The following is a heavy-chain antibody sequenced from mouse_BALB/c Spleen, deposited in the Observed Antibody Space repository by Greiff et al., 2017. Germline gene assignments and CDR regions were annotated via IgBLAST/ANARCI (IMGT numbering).Heavy chain of an antibody. CDR2: ISYSGST. CDR1: GYSITSDYA. V-gene: IGHV3-2*02. CDR3: ARHYYGSPHYFDY. D-gene: IGHD1-1*01. Sequence: DVQLQESGPGLVKPSQSLSLTCTVTGYSITSDYAWNWIRQFPGNKLEWMGYISYSGSTSYNPSLKSRISITRDTSKNQFFLQLNSVTTEDTATYYCARHYYGSPHYFDYWGQGTTLTVSS. J-gene: IGHJ2*01.